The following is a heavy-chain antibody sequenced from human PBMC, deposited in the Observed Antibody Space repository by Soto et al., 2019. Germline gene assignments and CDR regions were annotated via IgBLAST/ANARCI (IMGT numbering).Heavy chain of an antibody. J-gene: IGHJ4*02. Sequence: HPGGSLRLSCAASGFTFSSYAMSWVRQAPGKGLEWVSAISGSGGSTYYADSVKGRFTISRDNSKNTLYLQMNSLRAEDTAVYYCAKELGITMIVVVISPWDYWGQGTLVTVSS. CDR2: ISGSGGST. D-gene: IGHD3-22*01. CDR1: GFTFSSYA. V-gene: IGHV3-23*01. CDR3: AKELGITMIVVVISPWDY.